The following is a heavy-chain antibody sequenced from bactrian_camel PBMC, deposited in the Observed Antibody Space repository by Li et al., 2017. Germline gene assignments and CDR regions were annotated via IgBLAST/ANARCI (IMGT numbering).Heavy chain of an antibody. CDR2: IHTGWGTT. Sequence: VQLVESGGGSVQAGGSLRLSCAASGDTDSIGSMGWFRQAPGKGLEWASHIHTGWGTTAYADSVKGRFTISRDNAKNTVYLQMNSLTPEDTAVYYCAVNRGLRRRRSCRDIGGYWGQGTQVTVS. CDR3: AVNRGLRRRRSCRDIGGY. CDR1: GDTDSIGS. V-gene: IGHV3S35*01. J-gene: IGHJ4*01. D-gene: IGHD5*01.